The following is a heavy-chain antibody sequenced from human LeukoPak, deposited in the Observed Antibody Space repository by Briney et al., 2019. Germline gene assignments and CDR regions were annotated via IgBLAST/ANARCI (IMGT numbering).Heavy chain of an antibody. CDR1: GFTFSSYW. CDR2: IKRDGSEK. Sequence: GGSLRLSCAASGFTFSSYWMSWVREAPGKGLEWVANIKRDGSEKYYVDSVKGRFTISRDNSKNTLYLQMNSLRAEDTAVYYCAKADLMPARTMITEAFDYWGQGTLVTVSS. V-gene: IGHV3-7*01. J-gene: IGHJ4*02. D-gene: IGHD3-22*01. CDR3: AKADLMPARTMITEAFDY.